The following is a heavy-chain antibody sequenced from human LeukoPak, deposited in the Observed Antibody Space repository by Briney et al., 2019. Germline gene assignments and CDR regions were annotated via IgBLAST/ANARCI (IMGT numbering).Heavy chain of an antibody. D-gene: IGHD5-18*01. Sequence: ASVKVSCKASGYTFTSYHMHWVRQAPGQGLEWMGIINPSGGSTSYAQRFQGRVTMTRDTSASTVYMELSSLRSEDTAVYYCARGSSAMVTMDVWGKGTTVTVSS. CDR2: INPSGGST. CDR1: GYTFTSYH. CDR3: ARGSSAMVTMDV. V-gene: IGHV1-46*01. J-gene: IGHJ6*04.